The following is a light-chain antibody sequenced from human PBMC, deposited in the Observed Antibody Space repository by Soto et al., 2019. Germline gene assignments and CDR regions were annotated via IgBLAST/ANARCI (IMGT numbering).Light chain of an antibody. J-gene: IGLJ1*01. V-gene: IGLV2-14*01. CDR2: DVS. CDR3: SSYTSSSFYV. CDR1: SSDVGGYNY. Sequence: QSALTQPASVSGSPGQSITISCTGTSSDVGGYNYVSWYQQHPGKAPKLMIYDVSNRPSGVSNRFSGSKSGNTAYLTISWLQAEAEADYYCSSYTSSSFYVFGTGTKLTFL.